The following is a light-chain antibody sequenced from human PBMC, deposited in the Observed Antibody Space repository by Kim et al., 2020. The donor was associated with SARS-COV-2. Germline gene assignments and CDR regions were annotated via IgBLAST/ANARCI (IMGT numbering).Light chain of an antibody. J-gene: IGKJ2*01. CDR2: AAS. Sequence: DIQLTQSPSSLSASVEDRVTITCRASQSISTYLNWYQQKPGKAPELLIYAASSLQSGVTSRFSGSGSGTDFTLTISSLQPDDFATYYCQQSYSTPRTFGQGTKVDIK. V-gene: IGKV1-39*01. CDR1: QSISTY. CDR3: QQSYSTPRT.